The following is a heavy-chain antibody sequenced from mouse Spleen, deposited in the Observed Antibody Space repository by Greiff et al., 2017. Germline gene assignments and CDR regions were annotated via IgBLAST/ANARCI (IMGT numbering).Heavy chain of an antibody. D-gene: IGHD4-1*01. CDR2: ISYDGSN. CDR1: GYSITSGYY. CDR3: ARAGGTGRNYFDY. V-gene: IGHV3-6*01. Sequence: DVQLQESGPGLVKPSQSLSLTCSVTGYSITSGYYWNWIRQFPGNKLEWMGYISYDGSNNYNPSLKNRISITRDTSKNQFFLKLNSVTTEDTATYYCARAGGTGRNYFDYWGQGTTLTVSS. J-gene: IGHJ2*01.